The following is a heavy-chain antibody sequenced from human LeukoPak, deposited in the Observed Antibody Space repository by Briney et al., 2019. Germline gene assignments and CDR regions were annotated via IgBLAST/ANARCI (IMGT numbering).Heavy chain of an antibody. D-gene: IGHD3-16*01. CDR1: GFTFSSYG. V-gene: IGHV3-48*01. CDR3: SRDGGAPFDY. CDR2: ISSSSSTI. Sequence: GGSLRLSCAASGFTFSSYGMHWVRQAPGKGLEWVSYISSSSSTIYYADSVKGRFTISRDNAKNSLYLQMNSLRAEDTAVYYCSRDGGAPFDYWGQGTLVTVSS. J-gene: IGHJ4*02.